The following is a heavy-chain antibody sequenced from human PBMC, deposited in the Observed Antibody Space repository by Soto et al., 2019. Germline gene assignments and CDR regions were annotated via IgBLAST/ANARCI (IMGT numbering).Heavy chain of an antibody. J-gene: IGHJ5*02. V-gene: IGHV3-53*01. CDR3: ARHRHPRGTVGATSPLDP. Sequence: SLRLSCAISGFSVSSNYLSWVRQAPGKGLEWVSVHYSGGSTYYADSVQGRFTISRDKSNNTLYLQMRRVRAEDTAVYFCARHRHPRGTVGATSPLDPWGQGTPVTAPQ. D-gene: IGHD1-26*01. CDR2: HYSGGST. CDR1: GFSVSSNY.